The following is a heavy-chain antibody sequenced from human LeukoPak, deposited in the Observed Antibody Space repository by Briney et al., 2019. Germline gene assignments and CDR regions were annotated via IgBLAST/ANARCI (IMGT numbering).Heavy chain of an antibody. Sequence: WRALIPACTSAAFTFNRFACSWVRQAQGKGLEWLSGISGSGGSTYYADSVKGRFTISRDTSRKTLFLQMSSLRAEDSATYYCAKLHSYGSGNYKYFDCWGQGTLVAVSS. CDR1: AFTFNRFA. CDR2: ISGSGGST. D-gene: IGHD3-10*01. J-gene: IGHJ4*02. V-gene: IGHV3-23*01. CDR3: AKLHSYGSGNYKYFDC.